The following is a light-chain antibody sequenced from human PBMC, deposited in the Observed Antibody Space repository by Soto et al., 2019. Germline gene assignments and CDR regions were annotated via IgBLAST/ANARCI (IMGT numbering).Light chain of an antibody. CDR3: QSYDSSLAFV. J-gene: IGLJ1*01. CDR2: SNI. CDR1: ASNFGADFD. V-gene: IGLV1-40*01. Sequence: QSVLTQPPSVSGAPGQRFTFSCIGGASNFGADFDVHWYHHLPGTAPKLFIYSNINRPSGVPDRFSGSKSGAFAALAITGLQAEDEADYYCQSYDSSLAFVFGTGTKLTVL.